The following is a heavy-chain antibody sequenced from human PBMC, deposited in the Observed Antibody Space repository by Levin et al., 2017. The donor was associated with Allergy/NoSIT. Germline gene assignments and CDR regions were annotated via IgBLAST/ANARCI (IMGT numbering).Heavy chain of an antibody. V-gene: IGHV3-53*01. D-gene: IGHD3-3*01. CDR1: GFTVSSNY. CDR3: ARYYDDLWSGYHT. CDR2: IYSGGST. Sequence: GGSLRLSCAASGFTVSSNYMSWVRQAPGKGLEWLSVIYSGGSTYYADSVKGRFTISRDNSKNMLYLQMNSLRAEDTAVYYCARYYDDLWSGYHTWGQGTLVTVSS. J-gene: IGHJ5*02.